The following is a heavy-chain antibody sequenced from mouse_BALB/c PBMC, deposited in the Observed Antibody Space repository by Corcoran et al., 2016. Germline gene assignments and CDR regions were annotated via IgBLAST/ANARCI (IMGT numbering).Heavy chain of an antibody. V-gene: IGHV14-1*02. CDR3: ASMITAWFAY. J-gene: IGHJ3*01. CDR1: GFNIKDYY. CDR2: IDPENGNT. Sequence: EVQLQQSGAELVRPGALVKLSCKASGFNIKDYYMHWVKQRPEQGLEWIGWIDPENGNTIYDPKFQGKASITADTSSNTAYLHLSSLTSEDTAFYYCASMITAWFAYWGQGTLVTVSA. D-gene: IGHD2-4*01.